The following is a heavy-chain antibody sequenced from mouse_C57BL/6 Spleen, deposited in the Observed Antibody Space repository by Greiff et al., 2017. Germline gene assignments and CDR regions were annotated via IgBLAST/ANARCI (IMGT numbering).Heavy chain of an antibody. D-gene: IGHD2-5*01. CDR2: ISDGGSYT. Sequence: EVKLMESGGGLVKPGGSLKLSCAASGFTFSSYAMSWVRQTPEKRLEWVATISDGGSYTYYPDNVKGRFTISRDNAKNNLYLQMSHLKSEDTAMYYCARDRSNYAALAMDYWGQGTSVTVSS. V-gene: IGHV5-4*01. CDR1: GFTFSSYA. CDR3: ARDRSNYAALAMDY. J-gene: IGHJ4*01.